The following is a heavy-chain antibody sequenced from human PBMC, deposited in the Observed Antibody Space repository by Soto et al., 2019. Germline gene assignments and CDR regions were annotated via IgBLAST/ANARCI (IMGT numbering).Heavy chain of an antibody. CDR2: IYWDDDK. Sequence: QITLKESGPTLVKPTQTLTLTCTFSGFSLSTSGVGVGWIRQPPGKALEWLALIYWDDDKRYSPSLKSRLTITKDTSKNQVVLTMTNMDPVDTATYYCAQTTVVTLSFDYWGKGTLVTVSS. J-gene: IGHJ4*02. D-gene: IGHD4-17*01. CDR3: AQTTVVTLSFDY. CDR1: GFSLSTSGVG. V-gene: IGHV2-5*02.